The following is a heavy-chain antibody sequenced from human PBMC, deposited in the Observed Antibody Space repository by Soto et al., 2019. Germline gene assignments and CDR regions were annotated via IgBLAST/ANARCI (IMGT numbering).Heavy chain of an antibody. CDR1: GMSLSDDY. Sequence: ESRSLSCAVYGMSLSDDYLSWIRQPPGKGLEWIGEINHSGSTNYTPSLKSRATISVDTSKNQFSLKLSSVTAADTAVYYCAGFFGYRYGRVDPWGQGTLVTVSS. V-gene: IGHV4-34*01. D-gene: IGHD5-18*01. CDR3: AGFFGYRYGRVDP. CDR2: INHSGST. J-gene: IGHJ5*02.